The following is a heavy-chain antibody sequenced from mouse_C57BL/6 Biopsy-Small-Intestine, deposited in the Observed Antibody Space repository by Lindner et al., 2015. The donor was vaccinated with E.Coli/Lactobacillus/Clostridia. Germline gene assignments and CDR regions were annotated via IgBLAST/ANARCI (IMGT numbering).Heavy chain of an antibody. CDR1: GFTFSDFE. V-gene: IGHV5-17*01. D-gene: IGHD2-3*01. Sequence: VQLQESGGGLVKPGGSLKLSCAASGFTFSDFEMHWVRQAPEKGLEWVAYISSGSSAIYYADTVKGRFTISRDNAKNTLFLQMTSLRSEDTAIYYCTRGNDGSFDYWGQGTTLTVSS. CDR2: ISSGSSAI. J-gene: IGHJ2*01. CDR3: TRGNDGSFDY.